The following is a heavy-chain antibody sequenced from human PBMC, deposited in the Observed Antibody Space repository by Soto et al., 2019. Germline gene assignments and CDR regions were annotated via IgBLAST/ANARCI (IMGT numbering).Heavy chain of an antibody. CDR3: AKLGCTGIRCYENW. D-gene: IGHD2-2*01. Sequence: GGSLRLSCAPAGFACSTNCMTWVRQAPGKGLEWVSVISGSSDMTDSADSVKGRFTISRDNSKNTLYLQMSSLRAEDTATYYCAKLGCTGIRCYENWWGQGT. J-gene: IGHJ4*02. CDR2: ISGSSDMT. CDR1: GFACSTNC. V-gene: IGHV3-23*01.